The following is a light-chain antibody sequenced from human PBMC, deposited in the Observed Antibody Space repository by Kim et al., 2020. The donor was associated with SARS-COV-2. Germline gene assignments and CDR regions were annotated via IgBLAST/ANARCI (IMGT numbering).Light chain of an antibody. Sequence: SYELTQPPSVSGAPGKTARFTCGGNNIGSKSVQWYQQKPGQAPVLVIYYDSDRPSGIPERFSGSNSGNTATLTISRVEAGDEADYYCQVWDSSSDHLFGGGTQLTVL. V-gene: IGLV3-21*04. CDR1: NIGSKS. J-gene: IGLJ3*02. CDR3: QVWDSSSDHL. CDR2: YDS.